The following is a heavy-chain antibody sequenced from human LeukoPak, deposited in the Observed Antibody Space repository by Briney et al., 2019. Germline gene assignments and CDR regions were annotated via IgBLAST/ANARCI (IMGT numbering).Heavy chain of an antibody. D-gene: IGHD2-2*01. CDR3: ARDPSSYSPWGFDF. V-gene: IGHV3-7*01. J-gene: IGHJ4*02. CDR1: GFTFSSYW. Sequence: GGSLRLSCAASGFTFSSYWMSWVRQAPGKWLEWVANIKQDGSEKYYVDSVKGRFTISRDNAKNSLYLQLSSLTVDDTAVYYCARDPSSYSPWGFDFWGQGTLVTVSS. CDR2: IKQDGSEK.